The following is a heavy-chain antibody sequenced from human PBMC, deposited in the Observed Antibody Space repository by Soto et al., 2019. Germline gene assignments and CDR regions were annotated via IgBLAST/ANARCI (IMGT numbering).Heavy chain of an antibody. CDR3: TTEEFGLTYYDILTGYYPFDY. CDR1: GFTFSNAW. D-gene: IGHD3-9*01. V-gene: IGHV3-15*01. CDR2: IKSKTDGGTT. J-gene: IGHJ4*02. Sequence: VGSRIISCAASGFTFSNAWMSWVRQAPGKGLEWVGLIKSKTDGGTTDYAAPVKGRFTISRDDSKNTLYLQMNSLKTEDTAVYYCTTEEFGLTYYDILTGYYPFDYWGQGTLVTVSS.